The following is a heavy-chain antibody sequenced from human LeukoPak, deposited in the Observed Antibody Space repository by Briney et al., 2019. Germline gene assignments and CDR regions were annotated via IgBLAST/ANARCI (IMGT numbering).Heavy chain of an antibody. V-gene: IGHV4-59*01. CDR1: GSSINDFN. CDR2: IHYSGST. Sequence: SETLSLTRTVSGSSINDFNWSWTRQPPGNGLEFVAYIHYSGSTSYNPSLKSRVTISLDSSKSQFSLELRSVTAADTAFYYCARTGRTGDWGQGILVTVSS. CDR3: ARTGRTGD. J-gene: IGHJ4*02. D-gene: IGHD4-17*01.